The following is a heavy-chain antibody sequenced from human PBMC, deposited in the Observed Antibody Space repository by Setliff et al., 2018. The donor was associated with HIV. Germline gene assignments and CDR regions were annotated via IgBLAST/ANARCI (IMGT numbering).Heavy chain of an antibody. J-gene: IGHJ4*02. D-gene: IGHD1-1*01. Sequence: SETLSLTCAVSGYSISSDYYWGWIRQPPGKGLEWIGSLYHSGSTYCNPSLQSRVTISVDTSKKQVSLNVRSVTAADTAVYYCARRGWNGYKSFEDWGQGTQVTVSS. CDR1: GYSISSDYY. CDR3: ARRGWNGYKSFED. CDR2: LYHSGST. V-gene: IGHV4-38-2*01.